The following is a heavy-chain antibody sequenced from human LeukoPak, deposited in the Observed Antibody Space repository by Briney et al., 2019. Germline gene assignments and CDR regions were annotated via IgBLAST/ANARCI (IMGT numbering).Heavy chain of an antibody. CDR3: AREGYYDFWSGYLAPRQSHFDY. CDR2: IIPIYGTA. Sequence: ASVKVSCKASGGTFSSYAISWVRQAPEQGLQWMGGIIPIYGTANYAQKFQGRVTITADESTSTAYMELRSLRSDDTAVYYCAREGYYDFWSGYLAPRQSHFDYWGQGTLVTVSS. J-gene: IGHJ4*02. CDR1: GGTFSSYA. D-gene: IGHD3-3*01. V-gene: IGHV1-69*13.